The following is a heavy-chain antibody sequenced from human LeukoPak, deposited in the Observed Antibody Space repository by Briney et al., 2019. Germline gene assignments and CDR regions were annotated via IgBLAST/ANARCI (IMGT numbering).Heavy chain of an antibody. V-gene: IGHV4-59*01. Sequence: PSETLSLTCTVSGGSISSYYWSWIRQPPGKGLEWIGYIYYSGSTNYNPSLKSRVTISVDTSKNQFSLKLSSVTAADTAVYYCATGVMYGSGSYPYHYYGMDVWGQGTTVTVSS. CDR3: ATGVMYGSGSYPYHYYGMDV. CDR1: GGSISSYY. J-gene: IGHJ6*02. D-gene: IGHD3-10*01. CDR2: IYYSGST.